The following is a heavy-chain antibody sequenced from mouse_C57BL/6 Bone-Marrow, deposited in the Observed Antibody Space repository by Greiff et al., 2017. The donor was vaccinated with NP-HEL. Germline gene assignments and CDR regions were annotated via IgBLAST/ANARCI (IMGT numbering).Heavy chain of an antibody. V-gene: IGHV5-17*01. CDR3: ARGGSSWAY. CDR1: EFTFSDYG. Sequence: EVMLVESGGGLVKPGGSLKLSCAASEFTFSDYGMHWVRQAPEKGLEWVAYISSGSSTIYYADTVKGRFTISRDNAKNTLFLQMTSLRSEDTAMYYCARGGSSWAYWGQGTLVTVSA. J-gene: IGHJ3*01. CDR2: ISSGSSTI. D-gene: IGHD1-1*01.